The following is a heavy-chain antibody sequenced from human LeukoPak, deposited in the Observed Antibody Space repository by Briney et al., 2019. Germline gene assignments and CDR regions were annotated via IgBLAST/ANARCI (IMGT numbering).Heavy chain of an antibody. CDR3: ARDTSPYYDFWSGPDY. CDR2: INSDGSIT. V-gene: IGHV3-74*01. CDR1: GFTFTTYW. D-gene: IGHD3-3*01. Sequence: GGSLRLSCAASGFTFTTYWMHWVRQAPGKGLVWVSHINSDGSITSYADSVKGRFTISRDNAKNTLYLQMNSLRAEDTAVYYCARDTSPYYDFWSGPDYWGQGTLVTVSS. J-gene: IGHJ4*02.